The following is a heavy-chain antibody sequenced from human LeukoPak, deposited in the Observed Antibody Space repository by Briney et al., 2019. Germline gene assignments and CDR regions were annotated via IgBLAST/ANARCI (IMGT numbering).Heavy chain of an antibody. CDR2: IGYDGSYE. V-gene: IGHV3-30*02. J-gene: IGHJ4*02. Sequence: GGSLRLSCVTSGFTFRSYGMHWVRQAPGKGLEWVTFIGYDGSYEYYADFVKGRFTISRDNSKNTLYLQMNSLRGDDTAVYYCAKPHFDYWGQGTLVTVSS. CDR1: GFTFRSYG. CDR3: AKPHFDY.